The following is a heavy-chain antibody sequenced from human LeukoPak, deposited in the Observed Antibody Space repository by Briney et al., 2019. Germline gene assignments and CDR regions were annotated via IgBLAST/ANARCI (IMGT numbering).Heavy chain of an antibody. CDR1: GGTFSSYA. CDR3: ANLRVLLWFGNDAFDI. D-gene: IGHD3-10*01. V-gene: IGHV1-69*04. CDR2: IIPILGIA. Sequence: SVKVSCKASGGTFSSYAISWVRQAPGQGLEWMGRIIPILGIANYAQKFQGRVTITADKSTSTAYMELSSLRAEDTAVYYCANLRVLLWFGNDAFDIWGQGTMVTVSS. J-gene: IGHJ3*02.